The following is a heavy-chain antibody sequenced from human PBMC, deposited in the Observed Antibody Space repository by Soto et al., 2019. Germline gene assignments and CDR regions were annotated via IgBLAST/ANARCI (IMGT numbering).Heavy chain of an antibody. Sequence: ASVKVSCKASGYTFTSYAMHWVRQAPGQRLEWMGWINAGNGNTKYSQKFQGRVTITRDTSASTAYMELSSLRSEDTAVYYCARDLLPAVAGPLDAFDIWGQGTMVTVS. J-gene: IGHJ3*02. CDR2: INAGNGNT. D-gene: IGHD6-19*01. CDR3: ARDLLPAVAGPLDAFDI. V-gene: IGHV1-3*01. CDR1: GYTFTSYA.